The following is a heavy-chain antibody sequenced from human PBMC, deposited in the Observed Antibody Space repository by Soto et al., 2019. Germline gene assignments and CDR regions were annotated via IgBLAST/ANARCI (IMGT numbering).Heavy chain of an antibody. CDR3: ARDPLIGTMDYGLDV. J-gene: IGHJ6*02. V-gene: IGHV3-74*01. CDR1: GFTFSTYW. CDR2: INNDGSNT. D-gene: IGHD1-7*01. Sequence: DVQLVESGGGLVQPGGSLRLSCAASGFTFSTYWMHWVRQPPGKGLVWVSRINNDGSNTAYADSVKGRFTISRDNAQSTLYLQMNCLRVEDTAVYYCARDPLIGTMDYGLDVWGQGTTVSVSS.